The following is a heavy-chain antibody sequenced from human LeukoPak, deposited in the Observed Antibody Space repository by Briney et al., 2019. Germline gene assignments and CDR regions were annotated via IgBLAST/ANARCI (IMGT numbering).Heavy chain of an antibody. Sequence: GGSLRLSCAASGFTFSSYGMHWVRQAPGKGLEWVAVISYDGSNKYYADSVKGRFTISRDNSKNTLYLQMNSLRTEDTAVYYCAKAEGYDILTGLDYWGQGTLVTVSS. CDR3: AKAEGYDILTGLDY. J-gene: IGHJ4*02. V-gene: IGHV3-30*18. D-gene: IGHD3-9*01. CDR1: GFTFSSYG. CDR2: ISYDGSNK.